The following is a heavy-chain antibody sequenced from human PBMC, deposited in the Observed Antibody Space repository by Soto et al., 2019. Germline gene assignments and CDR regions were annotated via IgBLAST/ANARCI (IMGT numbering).Heavy chain of an antibody. D-gene: IGHD6-13*01. V-gene: IGHV3-23*04. CDR2: ISGSGGST. CDR3: AKLPVGPSRWPYYYYYGMDV. CDR1: GFTFSSYA. Sequence: EVQQVESGGGLVQPGGSLRLSCAASGFTFSSYATSWVRQAPGKGLEWVSAISGSGGSTYYADSVKGRFTISRDNSKNTLYLQMNSLRAEETAVYYCAKLPVGPSRWPYYYYYGMDVWGQRTTVTVSS. J-gene: IGHJ6*02.